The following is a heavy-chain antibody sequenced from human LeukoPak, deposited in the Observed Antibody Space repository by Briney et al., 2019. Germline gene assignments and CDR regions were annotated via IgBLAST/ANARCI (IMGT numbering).Heavy chain of an antibody. Sequence: PGGSLRLSCAASGFTFSIYTMNWIRQPPGKGLEWIGSFYYIGRTYYNPSLKSRVTISVATSKNQFSLKLTPVTAADTAVYYCASHILSTESPEYFHHWGQGTLVTVSS. CDR1: GFTFSIYT. J-gene: IGHJ1*01. V-gene: IGHV4-39*01. CDR2: FYYIGRT. CDR3: ASHILSTESPEYFHH. D-gene: IGHD3-3*02.